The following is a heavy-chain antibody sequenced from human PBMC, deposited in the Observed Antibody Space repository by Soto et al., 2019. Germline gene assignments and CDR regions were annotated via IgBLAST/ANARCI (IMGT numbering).Heavy chain of an antibody. CDR2: IYYSGST. CDR1: GSSISSYY. Sequence: SETLSLTCTVSGSSISSYYWSWIRLPPGKGVEWIGSIYYSGSTSYNPSLKSRVTISVDTSKNQFSLKLSSVTAADTAVDYCAGQFPDSSGWYAPFDYWGQGTLVTVSS. D-gene: IGHD6-19*01. J-gene: IGHJ4*02. V-gene: IGHV4-59*01. CDR3: AGQFPDSSGWYAPFDY.